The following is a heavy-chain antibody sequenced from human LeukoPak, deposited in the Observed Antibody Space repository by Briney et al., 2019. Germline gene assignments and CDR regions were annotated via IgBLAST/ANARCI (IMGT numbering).Heavy chain of an antibody. CDR2: ISGSGGST. D-gene: IGHD6-13*01. CDR1: GFTFSSYA. V-gene: IGHV3-23*01. J-gene: IGHJ4*02. CDR3: AKPPKTKGIAAAGTGPPDY. Sequence: GGSLRLSCAASGFTFSSYAMSWVRQAPGKGLEWVSAISGSGGSTYYADSVKGRFTISRDNSKNTLYLQMNSLRAEDTAVYYCAKPPKTKGIAAAGTGPPDYWGQGTLVTVSS.